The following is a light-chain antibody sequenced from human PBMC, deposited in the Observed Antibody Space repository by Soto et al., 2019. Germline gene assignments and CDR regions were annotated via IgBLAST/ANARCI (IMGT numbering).Light chain of an antibody. V-gene: IGKV1-39*01. J-gene: IGKJ1*01. CDR2: AAS. Sequence: DIQMSESASSLAAVVGGRGTSICRASLTISNYLNWYQQKSGKAPKLLISAASSLESGVPPRFSGSGSGTDFTLTISSLQPEECAPYYCQQRHSIAGRYGQGTQVDIK. CDR1: LTISNY. CDR3: QQRHSIAGR.